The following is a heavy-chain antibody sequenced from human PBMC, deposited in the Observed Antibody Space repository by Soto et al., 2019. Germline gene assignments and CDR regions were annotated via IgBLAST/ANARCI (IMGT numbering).Heavy chain of an antibody. CDR2: IYTSGSP. V-gene: IGHV4-4*07. J-gene: IGHJ6*02. Sequence: QVQLQESGPGLVKPSETLSLTCTVSGGSISSYYWSWIRQPAGKGLEWIGRIYTSGSPNYNPSLKSLVTLSVDTSKNHFSLKLSSVTAADTAVYYCAREDGGNYDEPYSMDVWGQGTTVTVSS. CDR1: GGSISSYY. D-gene: IGHD4-4*01. CDR3: AREDGGNYDEPYSMDV.